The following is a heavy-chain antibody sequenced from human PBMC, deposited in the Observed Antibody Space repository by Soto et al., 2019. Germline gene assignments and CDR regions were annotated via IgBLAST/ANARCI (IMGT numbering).Heavy chain of an antibody. V-gene: IGHV3-21*01. CDR3: ARDRQWLVAPFFPDY. D-gene: IGHD6-19*01. CDR2: ISSSSSYI. Sequence: PGGSLRLSCAASGFTISSYSMNWVRQAPGKGLEWVSSISSSSSYIYYADSVKGRFTISRDNAKNSLYLQMNSLRAEDTAVYYCARDRQWLVAPFFPDYWGQGTLVTVSS. CDR1: GFTISSYS. J-gene: IGHJ4*02.